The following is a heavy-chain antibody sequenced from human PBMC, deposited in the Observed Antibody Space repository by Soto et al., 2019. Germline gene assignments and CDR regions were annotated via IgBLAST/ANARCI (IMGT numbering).Heavy chain of an antibody. CDR2: IIPIFGTA. D-gene: IGHD2-2*02. CDR3: ARMGDIVVVPAAIRMTVYDYYYGMDV. CDR1: GGTFSSYA. V-gene: IGHV1-69*13. J-gene: IGHJ6*02. Sequence: SVKVSCKASGGTFSSYAISWVRQAPGQGLEWMGGIIPIFGTANYAQKFQGRVTITADESTSTAYMELSSLRSGDTAVYYCARMGDIVVVPAAIRMTVYDYYYGMDVWGQGTTVTVSS.